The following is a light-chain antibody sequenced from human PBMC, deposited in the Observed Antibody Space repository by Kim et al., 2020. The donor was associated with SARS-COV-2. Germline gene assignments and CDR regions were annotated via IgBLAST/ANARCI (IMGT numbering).Light chain of an antibody. V-gene: IGKV3-15*01. CDR1: QSFRNN. J-gene: IGKJ1*01. CDR3: QQYNSWPRT. Sequence: EIVLTQSPVTLSVSPGERAIVSCRVSQSFRNNLVWYQQKLGQAPRLLIYGASSRATGVPDRFSGGGSGTEFTLTISSLQSEDFAVYYCQQYNSWPRTFGQGTKVDIK. CDR2: GAS.